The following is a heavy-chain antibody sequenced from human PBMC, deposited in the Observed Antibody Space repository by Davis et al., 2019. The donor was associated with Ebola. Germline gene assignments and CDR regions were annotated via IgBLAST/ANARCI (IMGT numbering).Heavy chain of an antibody. J-gene: IGHJ4*02. CDR3: ARSVAAAGMSGLFNY. D-gene: IGHD6-13*01. V-gene: IGHV3-66*01. CDR1: GFTVITNY. CDR2: IYSGGTT. Sequence: PGGSLRLSCAASGFTVITNYMSWVRQAPGKGLEWVSVIYSGGTTYYADSVKGRFTISRDNAKNSLYLQMNSLRAEDTAIYFCARSVAAAGMSGLFNYWGQGALVTVSS.